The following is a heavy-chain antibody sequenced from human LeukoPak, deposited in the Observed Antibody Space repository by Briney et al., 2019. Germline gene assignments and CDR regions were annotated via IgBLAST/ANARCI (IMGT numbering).Heavy chain of an antibody. CDR3: ARGAAHTYHDM. CDR2: ISTTSTYT. Sequence: GGSLRLSCAASGFTFSRYSMNWVRQAPGQGLEWVSSISTTSTYTYYSDSVKGRFTTSRDNAMNLLYLQMNDLRPEDTAIHYCARGAAHTYHDMWGQGTMVTVS. J-gene: IGHJ3*02. D-gene: IGHD2-2*01. V-gene: IGHV3-21*01. CDR1: GFTFSRYS.